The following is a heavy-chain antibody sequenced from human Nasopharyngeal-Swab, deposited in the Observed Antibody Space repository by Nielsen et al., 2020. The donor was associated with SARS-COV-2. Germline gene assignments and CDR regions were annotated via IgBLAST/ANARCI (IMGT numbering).Heavy chain of an antibody. D-gene: IGHD6-13*01. Sequence: WIRQSPSRGLEWLGRTYYRSKWYNDYAVSVKSRITINPDTSKNQFSLQLNSVTPEDTAVYYCAREPGGAAAGPLFDYWGQGTLVTASS. CDR3: AREPGGAAAGPLFDY. V-gene: IGHV6-1*01. CDR2: TYYRSKWYN. J-gene: IGHJ4*02.